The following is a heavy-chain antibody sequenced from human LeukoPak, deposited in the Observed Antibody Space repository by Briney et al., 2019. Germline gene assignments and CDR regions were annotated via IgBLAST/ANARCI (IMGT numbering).Heavy chain of an antibody. D-gene: IGHD2-8*02. CDR2: ISGSGGST. J-gene: IGHJ4*02. CDR1: GFTFSSYA. CDR3: AKMLVGAPRVFEY. Sequence: GGSLRLSCAASGFTFSSYAMSWVRQAPGKGLEWVSAISGSGGSTYYADSVKGRFTISRDNSKNTLYVELNSLRAEDTAVYYCAKMLVGAPRVFEYWGQGTLVTVSS. V-gene: IGHV3-23*01.